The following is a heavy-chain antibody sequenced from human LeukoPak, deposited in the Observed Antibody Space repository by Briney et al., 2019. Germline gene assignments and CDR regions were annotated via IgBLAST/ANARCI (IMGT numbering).Heavy chain of an antibody. CDR3: ARETYNYGFDPFHI. Sequence: SETLSLTCTVSGGSISTYYWSWMRQPAGKGLVWIGRIYSSGSTTYNPSLKSRVTMSVDTSKNQFSLNLSSVSAADTAVYYCARETYNYGFDPFHIWGRGTMVTVSS. D-gene: IGHD5-18*01. CDR1: GGSISTYY. V-gene: IGHV4-4*07. CDR2: IYSSGST. J-gene: IGHJ3*02.